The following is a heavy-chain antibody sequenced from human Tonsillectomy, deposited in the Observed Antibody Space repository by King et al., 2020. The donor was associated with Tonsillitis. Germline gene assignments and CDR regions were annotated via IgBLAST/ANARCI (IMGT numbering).Heavy chain of an antibody. J-gene: IGHJ1*01. CDR2: ISGSGGST. CDR3: AKEYPRDSSSWYNGYFQH. V-gene: IGHV3-23*04. CDR1: GFTFSSYV. D-gene: IGHD6-13*01. Sequence: DAQLVESGGGLVQPGGSLRLSCAASGFTFSSYVMSWVRQAPGKGLEWVSGISGSGGSTYYADSVKGRLTISRDNSKNTLYLQMNSLRAEDTAVYYCAKEYPRDSSSWYNGYFQHWGQGTLVTVSS.